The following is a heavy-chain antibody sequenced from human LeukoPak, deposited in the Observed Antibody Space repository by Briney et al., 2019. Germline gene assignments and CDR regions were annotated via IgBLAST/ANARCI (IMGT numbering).Heavy chain of an antibody. Sequence: PSETLSLTCAVSGYSISSGYSWGWIRQPPGKGLEWIGTIYHSGNTYYNPSLKSRVTISVDPSKNQFSLKLSSVTAADTAVNYCARGALYFDYWGQGTLVTVSS. CDR2: IYHSGNT. CDR1: GYSISSGYS. J-gene: IGHJ4*02. CDR3: ARGALYFDY. V-gene: IGHV4-38-2*01.